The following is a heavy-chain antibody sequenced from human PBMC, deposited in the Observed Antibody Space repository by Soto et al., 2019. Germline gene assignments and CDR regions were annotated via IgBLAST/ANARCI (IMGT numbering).Heavy chain of an antibody. CDR1: GGSIISYY. CDR3: ARGSTVTLYGMDV. Sequence: PSETLSLTCTVYGGSIISYYWSWIRQPPGKGLEWIGYNYYSGSTNYNPSLKSRVTISVDTSKNQFSLKLSSVTAADTAVYYCARGSTVTLYGMDVWGQGTTVTVSS. J-gene: IGHJ6*02. V-gene: IGHV4-59*01. D-gene: IGHD4-17*01. CDR2: NYYSGST.